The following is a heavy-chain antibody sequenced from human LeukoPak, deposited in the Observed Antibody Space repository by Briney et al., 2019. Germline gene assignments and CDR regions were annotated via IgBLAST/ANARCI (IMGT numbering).Heavy chain of an antibody. Sequence: GGSLRLSCAASGFTFSIYYMSWVRQAPGKGLEWVATINLDGSDKYYVDSVKGRFTISRDNAKGSLYLQMNTLRAEDTAIYYCARGHQPWGQGTLVTVSS. CDR3: ARGHQP. CDR2: INLDGSDK. V-gene: IGHV3-7*01. J-gene: IGHJ5*02. CDR1: GFTFSIYY. D-gene: IGHD2-2*01.